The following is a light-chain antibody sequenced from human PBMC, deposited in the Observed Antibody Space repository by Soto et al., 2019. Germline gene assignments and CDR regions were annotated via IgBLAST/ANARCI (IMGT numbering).Light chain of an antibody. V-gene: IGKV3-20*01. CDR3: HQYGTSPYT. CDR2: GAS. CDR1: QSVNSN. Sequence: EIVMTQSPATLSVSPGERATLSCRASQSVNSNLAWYQQKPGQAPRLLIYGASRRATGVPDRFTGSGSGADFTLTITRLEAEEIAVYYCHQYGTSPYTFGQGTKLEIK. J-gene: IGKJ2*01.